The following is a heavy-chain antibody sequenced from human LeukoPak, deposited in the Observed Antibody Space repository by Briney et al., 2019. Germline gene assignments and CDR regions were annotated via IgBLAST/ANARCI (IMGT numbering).Heavy chain of an antibody. V-gene: IGHV1-2*02. D-gene: IGHD6-13*01. CDR2: INPNSGGT. Sequence: REASVKVSCKASGYTFTGYYMHWVRQAPGQGLEWMGWINPNSGGTNYAQKFQGRVTMTRGTSISTAYMELSRLRSDDTAVYYCARDGSSSWYGEGYFDYWGQGTLVTVSS. CDR1: GYTFTGYY. CDR3: ARDGSSSWYGEGYFDY. J-gene: IGHJ4*02.